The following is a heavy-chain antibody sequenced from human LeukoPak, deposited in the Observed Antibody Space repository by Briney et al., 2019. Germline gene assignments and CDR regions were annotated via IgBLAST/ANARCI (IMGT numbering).Heavy chain of an antibody. CDR2: IHDSGSM. Sequence: PSETLSLTCTVSGGSIGSYYWSWIRQPPGKGLEWIAYIHDSGSMNYNPSLKSRLTTSIDRSKNQFSLKLSSVTAADTAVYCCTGSYYDSSGTSFDYWGQGTLVTVSS. V-gene: IGHV4-59*08. CDR1: GGSIGSYY. D-gene: IGHD3-22*01. J-gene: IGHJ4*02. CDR3: TGSYYDSSGTSFDY.